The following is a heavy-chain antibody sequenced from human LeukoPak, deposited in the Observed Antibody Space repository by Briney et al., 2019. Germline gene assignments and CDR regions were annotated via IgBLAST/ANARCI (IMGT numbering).Heavy chain of an antibody. CDR3: ARDLGYCTNGVCHTRFDY. J-gene: IGHJ4*02. CDR2: IYYSGST. D-gene: IGHD2-8*01. Sequence: PSETLSLTCTVSGGSIRSYYWSWIRQPPGKGLEWIGYIYYSGSTNYNPSLKSRVTISVDTSKNQFSLKLSSVTAADTAVYYCARDLGYCTNGVCHTRFDYWGQGALVAVSS. V-gene: IGHV4-59*01. CDR1: GGSIRSYY.